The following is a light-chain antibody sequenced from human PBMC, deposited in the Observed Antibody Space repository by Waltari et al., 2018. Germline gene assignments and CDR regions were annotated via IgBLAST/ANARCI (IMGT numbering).Light chain of an antibody. V-gene: IGKV3-11*01. CDR1: QSIDNY. CDR3: HQRSNWPLT. J-gene: IGKJ4*01. CDR2: DAS. Sequence: EIVLTQSPATLSLSPGERATLSCRASQSIDNYLAWYQQKPGQVPRLLIYDASNRATGIPARFSGSRSGADFTLIISRLEPEDFAVYYCHQRSNWPLTFGGGTKVEIK.